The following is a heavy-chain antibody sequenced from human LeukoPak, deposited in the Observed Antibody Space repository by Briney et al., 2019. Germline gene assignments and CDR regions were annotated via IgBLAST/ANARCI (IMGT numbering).Heavy chain of an antibody. CDR2: ISTSGTT. J-gene: IGHJ4*02. V-gene: IGHV3-23*01. CDR3: AKLTPPRVLVVAANFGY. CDR1: GFTFSSYA. Sequence: GGSLRLSCAASGFTFSSYAMTWVRQSPGKGLEWASVISTSGTTFYADSVKGRFTISRDNSKNTLYLQMNSLRAEDTAVYYCAKLTPPRVLVVAANFGYWGQGTLVTVSS. D-gene: IGHD2-15*01.